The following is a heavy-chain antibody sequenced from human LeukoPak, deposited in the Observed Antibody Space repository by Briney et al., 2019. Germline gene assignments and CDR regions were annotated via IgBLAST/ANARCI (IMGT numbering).Heavy chain of an antibody. Sequence: GGSLRLSCAASGFTFSSYAMSWVRQAPGKGLEWVLAISGSGGSTYYADSVKGRFTISRDNSKNTLYLQMNSLRAEDTAVYYCAKAGGCSGGSCYSRVHYFDYWGQGTLVTVSS. CDR1: GFTFSSYA. CDR2: ISGSGGST. D-gene: IGHD2-15*01. J-gene: IGHJ4*02. V-gene: IGHV3-23*01. CDR3: AKAGGCSGGSCYSRVHYFDY.